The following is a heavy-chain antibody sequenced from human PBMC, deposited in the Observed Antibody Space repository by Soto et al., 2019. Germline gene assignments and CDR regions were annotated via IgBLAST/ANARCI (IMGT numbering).Heavy chain of an antibody. J-gene: IGHJ4*02. CDR3: AHMPAAKFDY. Sequence: QITLKESGPTLVKPTQTLTLTCNVSGVSLSTGGVGVGWIRQPPGKALEWLALIYWDDDQRSSPSLKSRLTITKDTSKNQVVITMTNMAPEDTATYYCAHMPAAKFDYWGQGTLVTVSS. CDR1: GVSLSTGGVG. D-gene: IGHD2-15*01. V-gene: IGHV2-5*02. CDR2: IYWDDDQ.